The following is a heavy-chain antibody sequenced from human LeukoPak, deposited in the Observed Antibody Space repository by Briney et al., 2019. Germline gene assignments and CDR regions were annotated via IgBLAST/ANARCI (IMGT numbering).Heavy chain of an antibody. V-gene: IGHV4-59*01. Sequence: SETLSLTCTVSGGSISSYYWSWIRQPPGKGLEWIGCIYYSGSTNYNPSLKSRVTISVDTSKNQFSLKLSSVTAADTAVYYCARVRAAGRYFDHWGQGTLVTVSS. CDR3: ARVRAAGRYFDH. D-gene: IGHD4-17*01. CDR1: GGSISSYY. CDR2: IYYSGST. J-gene: IGHJ4*02.